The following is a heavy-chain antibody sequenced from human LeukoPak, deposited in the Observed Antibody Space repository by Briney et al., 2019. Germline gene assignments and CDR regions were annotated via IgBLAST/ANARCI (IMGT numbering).Heavy chain of an antibody. CDR3: ARDTGEYAFDI. J-gene: IGHJ3*02. Sequence: GRSLRLSCAASGFTFSSYWMSWVRQAPGKGLEWVANIKQDGSEKYYVDSVKGRFTISRDNAKNSLYLQMNSLRAEDTAVYYCARDTGEYAFDIWGQGTMVTVSS. V-gene: IGHV3-7*01. CDR2: IKQDGSEK. D-gene: IGHD7-27*01. CDR1: GFTFSSYW.